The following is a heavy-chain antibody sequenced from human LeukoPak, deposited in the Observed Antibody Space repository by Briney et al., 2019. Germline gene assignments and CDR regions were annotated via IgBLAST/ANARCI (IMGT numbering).Heavy chain of an antibody. D-gene: IGHD2-15*01. Sequence: GRSLRLSCAASGFTFRSYGMHWVRQAPGKGLEWVAVIWYDGSNKYYADSVKGRFTISRDNSKNTLYLQMNSLRAEDTAVYYCARDLLSGGSCFYDYWGQGTLVTVSS. CDR2: IWYDGSNK. J-gene: IGHJ4*02. CDR1: GFTFRSYG. V-gene: IGHV3-33*01. CDR3: ARDLLSGGSCFYDY.